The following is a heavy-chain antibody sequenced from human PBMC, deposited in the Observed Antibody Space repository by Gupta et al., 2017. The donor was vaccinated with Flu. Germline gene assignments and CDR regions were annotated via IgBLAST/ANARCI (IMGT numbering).Heavy chain of an antibody. CDR3: ARGALIVVVPAAIRS. CDR1: SYA. J-gene: IGHJ5*02. CDR2: ISYDGSNK. V-gene: IGHV3-30-3*01. D-gene: IGHD2-2*01. Sequence: SYAMHWVRQAPGKGLEWVAVISYDGSNKYYADSVKGRFTISRDNSKNTLYLQMNSLRAEDTAVYYCARGALIVVVPAAIRSWGQGTLVTVSS.